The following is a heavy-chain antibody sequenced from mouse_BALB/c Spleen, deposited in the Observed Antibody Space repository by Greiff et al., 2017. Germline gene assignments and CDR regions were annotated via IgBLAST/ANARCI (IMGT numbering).Heavy chain of an antibody. J-gene: IGHJ4*01. D-gene: IGHD2-1*01. CDR2: SRNKANDYTT. CDR1: GFTFSDFY. V-gene: IGHV7-1*02. CDR3: ARVGNYVGGAMDY. Sequence: DVMLVESGGGLVQPGGSLRLSCATSGFTFSDFYMEWVRQPPGKRLEWIAASRNKANDYTTEYSASVKGRFIVSRDTSQSILYLQMNALRAEDTAIYYCARVGNYVGGAMDYWGQGTSVTVSS.